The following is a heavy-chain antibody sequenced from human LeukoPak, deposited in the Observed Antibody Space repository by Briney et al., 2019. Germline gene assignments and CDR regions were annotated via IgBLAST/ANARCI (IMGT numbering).Heavy chain of an antibody. D-gene: IGHD6-13*01. CDR3: ARAPRWQQLVPGYFDY. Sequence: GGSLRLSCVASGFTFTGHTMHWVRQAPGKGLEYVSAITSNGGSTYYADSVKGRFTISRDNSKNTLHLQMGSLRVEDMAVYYCARAPRWQQLVPGYFDYWGQGTLVTVSS. CDR2: ITSNGGST. V-gene: IGHV3-64*02. CDR1: GFTFTGHT. J-gene: IGHJ4*02.